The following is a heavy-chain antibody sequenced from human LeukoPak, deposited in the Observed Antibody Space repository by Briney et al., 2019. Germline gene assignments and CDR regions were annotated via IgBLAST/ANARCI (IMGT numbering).Heavy chain of an antibody. V-gene: IGHV3-33*06. CDR3: AKEMDDFWSGSYYYYYMDV. J-gene: IGHJ6*03. Sequence: GGSLRLSCAAPGFTFSSYGMHWVRQAPGKGLEWVAVIWYDGSNKYYADSVKGRFTISRDNSKNTLYLQMNSLRAEDTAVYYCAKEMDDFWSGSYYYYYMDVWGKGTTVTVSS. CDR1: GFTFSSYG. CDR2: IWYDGSNK. D-gene: IGHD3-3*01.